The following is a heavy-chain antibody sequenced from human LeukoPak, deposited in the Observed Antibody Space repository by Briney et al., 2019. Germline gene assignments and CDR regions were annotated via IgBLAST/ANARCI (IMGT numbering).Heavy chain of an antibody. D-gene: IGHD2-2*01. Sequence: GGSLRLSCAASGFTFSSYSMNWVRQAPGKGLEWVSSISSSSSYIYYADSVKGRSTISRDNAKNSLYLQMNSLRAENTAVYYWARVLRYCSSTSSQEEDYWGQGTLATAPS. J-gene: IGHJ4*02. CDR2: ISSSSSYI. CDR3: ARVLRYCSSTSSQEEDY. V-gene: IGHV3-21*01. CDR1: GFTFSSYS.